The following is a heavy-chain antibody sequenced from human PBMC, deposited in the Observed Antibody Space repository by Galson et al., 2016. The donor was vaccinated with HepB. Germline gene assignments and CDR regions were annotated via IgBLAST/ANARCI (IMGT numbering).Heavy chain of an antibody. J-gene: IGHJ6*02. CDR2: ISWKSGSI. V-gene: IGHV3-9*01. Sequence: SLRLSCAASGFTFDDHAMHWVRQGPGKGLEWVSGISWKSGSIGYADSVKGRFTISRDNAKNSLYRQMNSLRAEDTALYYCAKGLRFIYHYGMDVWGQGTTVTVSS. CDR1: GFTFDDHA. CDR3: AKGLRFIYHYGMDV.